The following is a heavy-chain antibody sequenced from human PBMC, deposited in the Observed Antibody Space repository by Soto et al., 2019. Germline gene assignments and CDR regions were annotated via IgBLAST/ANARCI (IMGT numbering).Heavy chain of an antibody. CDR1: AFTFSSYE. Sequence: GGSLRLSCAASAFTFSSYEMNWLRQAPGKWLERVSYISSSGSTIYYADSVKGRFTISRDNAKNSLYLQMNSLRAEDTAVYYCARALWPYYYEYLGQVXRVTVSS. J-gene: IGHJ4*02. CDR2: ISSSGSTI. V-gene: IGHV3-48*03. D-gene: IGHD3-10*01. CDR3: ARALWPYYYEY.